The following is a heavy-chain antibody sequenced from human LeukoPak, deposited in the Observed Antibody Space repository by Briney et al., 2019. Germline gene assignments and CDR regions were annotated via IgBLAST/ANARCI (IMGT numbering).Heavy chain of an antibody. Sequence: GGSLRPSCAASGFTFSTYAMSWVRQAPGKGLEWVSTISGSGGGTYYADSVKGRFTISRDNSKNTLYLQMNSLRAEDAAVYYCAKDGSGNGYPNYYFDYWGQGTLVTVSS. CDR1: GFTFSTYA. V-gene: IGHV3-23*01. CDR3: AKDGSGNGYPNYYFDY. J-gene: IGHJ4*02. D-gene: IGHD5-24*01. CDR2: ISGSGGGT.